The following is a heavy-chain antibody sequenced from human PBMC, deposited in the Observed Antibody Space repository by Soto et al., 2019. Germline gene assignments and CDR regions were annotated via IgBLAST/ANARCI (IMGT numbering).Heavy chain of an antibody. Sequence: ASVQVSCKASGYTFTSYGISWVRQAPGQGLEWLGWISAYNGNTNYAQKLQGRVTMTTDTSTSTAYMELRSLCSDDTAVYYCARVAWEIMPGIAAVGPGGFDPWVQGTLVTVSS. CDR1: GYTFTSYG. V-gene: IGHV1-18*01. J-gene: IGHJ5*02. CDR2: ISAYNGNT. D-gene: IGHD6-13*01. CDR3: ARVAWEIMPGIAAVGPGGFDP.